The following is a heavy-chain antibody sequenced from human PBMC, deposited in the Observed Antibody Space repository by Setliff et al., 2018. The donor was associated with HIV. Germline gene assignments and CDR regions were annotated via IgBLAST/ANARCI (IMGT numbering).Heavy chain of an antibody. Sequence: PGGSLRLSCAASGFTFTISWMNWVRQAPGKGLEWVANINPDGSHRDYLDSVKGRFTISRDNAKNSLYLQMNSLRAEDTAVYYCARERAYASFDYWGQGALVTVSS. J-gene: IGHJ4*02. D-gene: IGHD3-16*01. CDR1: GFTFTISW. CDR2: INPDGSHR. CDR3: ARERAYASFDY. V-gene: IGHV3-7*03.